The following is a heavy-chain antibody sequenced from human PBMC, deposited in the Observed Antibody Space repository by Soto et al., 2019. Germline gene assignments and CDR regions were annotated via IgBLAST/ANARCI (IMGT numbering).Heavy chain of an antibody. CDR3: ARSDYFHD. V-gene: IGHV3-74*01. CDR2: IKGDGSNT. D-gene: IGHD5-12*01. CDR1: GFTFSDYW. J-gene: IGHJ3*01. Sequence: GGSLRLSCAASGFTFSDYWMHWVRQAPGKGLVWVSRIKGDGSNTFYADSVKGRFTISRDNAKKTIYLQMNSLRAEDTAVYYCARSDYFHDWGQGTVVTVSS.